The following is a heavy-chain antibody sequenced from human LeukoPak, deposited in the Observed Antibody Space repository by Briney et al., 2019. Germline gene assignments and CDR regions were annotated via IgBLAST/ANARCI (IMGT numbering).Heavy chain of an antibody. CDR3: ARVGRGDHTWGSYYCDH. V-gene: IGHV4-59*01. D-gene: IGHD3-16*01. CDR2: ISSSGST. J-gene: IGHJ4*02. Sequence: TSETLCLTCTASGDSFSGYHWNWLRQPPGKGLEWIGYISSSGSTSYYPSLETRLIISVDTCKNQFSLKLSPVTAADTAVYYCARVGRGDHTWGSYYCDHWGQGTLVSVSS. CDR1: GDSFSGYH.